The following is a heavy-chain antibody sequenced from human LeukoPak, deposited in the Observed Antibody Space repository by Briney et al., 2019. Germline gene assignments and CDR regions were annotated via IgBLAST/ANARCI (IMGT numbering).Heavy chain of an antibody. Sequence: SETLSLTCEVYGSSFSGYYWSWYRQTPGKGLEWIGEIHPSGSTDYNPSLKSRVIISLDTSKNQFSLRVNSVTAADTAVYYWARGQDEAKSHHWGQGNLATVSS. CDR2: IHPSGST. CDR1: GSSFSGYY. D-gene: IGHD4/OR15-4a*01. CDR3: ARGQDEAKSHH. J-gene: IGHJ1*01. V-gene: IGHV4-34*01.